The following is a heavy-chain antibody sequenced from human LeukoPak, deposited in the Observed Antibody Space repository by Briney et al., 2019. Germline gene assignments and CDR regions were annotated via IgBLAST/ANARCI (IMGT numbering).Heavy chain of an antibody. J-gene: IGHJ4*02. CDR2: INRHGNT. Sequence: SETLSLTCAVSGEPFSGYYWGWIRQPPGKGLELIGEINRHGNTDYNPSLKSRVSMSIDTSKNQFSLKLSSVTAADTAVYYCARQGGDFDYWGQGTLVTVSS. CDR1: GEPFSGYY. CDR3: ARQGGDFDY. V-gene: IGHV4-34*01.